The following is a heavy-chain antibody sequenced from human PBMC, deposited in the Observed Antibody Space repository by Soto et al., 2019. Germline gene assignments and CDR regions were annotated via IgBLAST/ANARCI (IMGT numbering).Heavy chain of an antibody. J-gene: IGHJ4*02. CDR1: GYTFTSHD. Sequence: ASVKVSCKASGYTFTSHDINWVRQATGQGLEWMGWMNPNSGNTGYAQKFQGRVTMTRNTSISTAYMELSSLRSEDTAVYYCARWDYGYYARFDYWGQGTLVTVSS. V-gene: IGHV1-8*01. D-gene: IGHD4-17*01. CDR3: ARWDYGYYARFDY. CDR2: MNPNSGNT.